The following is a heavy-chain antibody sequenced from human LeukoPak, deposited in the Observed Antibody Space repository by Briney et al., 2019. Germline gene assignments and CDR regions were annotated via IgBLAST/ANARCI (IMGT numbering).Heavy chain of an antibody. D-gene: IGHD5-18*01. Sequence: GGSLRLSCAASGFTFSDYYMSWIRQAPGKGLEWVSYISSSGSTIYYADSVKGRFTISRDNAKNSLYRQMNSLRAEDTAVYYCARDIVPFGGYSYGLDWGQGTLVTVSS. J-gene: IGHJ4*02. V-gene: IGHV3-11*01. CDR3: ARDIVPFGGYSYGLD. CDR2: ISSSGSTI. CDR1: GFTFSDYY.